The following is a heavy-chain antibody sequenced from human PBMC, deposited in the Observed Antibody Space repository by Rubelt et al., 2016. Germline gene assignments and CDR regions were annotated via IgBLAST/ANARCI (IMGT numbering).Heavy chain of an antibody. CDR3: ASRVRGTTFDY. Sequence: EVQLVESGGGLIQPGGSLRLSCAASGFTVSSNYMSWVRQAPGKGLEWVSVIYSGGSTYYADSVKGRFTIARDNSKNTRDLQMNSLRAEDTAVYYCASRVRGTTFDYWGQGTLVTVSS. J-gene: IGHJ4*02. D-gene: IGHD3-10*01. V-gene: IGHV3-53*01. CDR2: IYSGGST. CDR1: GFTVSSNY.